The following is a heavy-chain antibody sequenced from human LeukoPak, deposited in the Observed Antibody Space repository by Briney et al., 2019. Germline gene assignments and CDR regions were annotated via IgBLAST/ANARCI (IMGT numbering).Heavy chain of an antibody. D-gene: IGHD6-19*01. J-gene: IGHJ5*02. CDR2: INPNSGGT. Sequence: ASVKVSCQASGYTFTGYYIHWVRQAPGQGLEWMGWINPNSGGTNYAQQFQGRVTMTRDTSISTAYMELSRLRSDDTAVYYCAKEGQWLVWWFDPWGQGTLLTVSS. CDR3: AKEGQWLVWWFDP. V-gene: IGHV1-2*02. CDR1: GYTFTGYY.